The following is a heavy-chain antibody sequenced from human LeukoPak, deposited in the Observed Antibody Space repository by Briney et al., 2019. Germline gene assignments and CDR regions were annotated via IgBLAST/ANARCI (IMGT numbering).Heavy chain of an antibody. Sequence: SETLSLTCTVSDGSINGYYWSWIRQSPGKGLESLGYIYYTGSTNYNPSLKSRVTMSVDTSRNQSFLRLSSVTAADTAVYYCARFSEYYDSSHHYVDHWGQGTLVSVSS. D-gene: IGHD3-22*01. CDR3: ARFSEYYDSSHHYVDH. J-gene: IGHJ4*02. CDR2: IYYTGST. CDR1: DGSINGYY. V-gene: IGHV4-59*01.